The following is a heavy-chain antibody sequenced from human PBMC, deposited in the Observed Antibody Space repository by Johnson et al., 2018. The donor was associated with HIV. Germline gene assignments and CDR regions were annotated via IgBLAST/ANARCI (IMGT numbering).Heavy chain of an antibody. J-gene: IGHJ3*02. Sequence: VQLVESGGGLVQPGGSLRLSCAVSGFSFSNYWMEWVRQAPGKGLVWVSRIKTDGSSTSYADSVKGRFTISRDNAKNTLYLQMNSLRAEDTAVYYCAREAYCSGGSCYDAFDIWGQGTMVTVSS. D-gene: IGHD2-15*01. CDR3: AREAYCSGGSCYDAFDI. V-gene: IGHV3-74*01. CDR2: IKTDGSST. CDR1: GFSFSNYW.